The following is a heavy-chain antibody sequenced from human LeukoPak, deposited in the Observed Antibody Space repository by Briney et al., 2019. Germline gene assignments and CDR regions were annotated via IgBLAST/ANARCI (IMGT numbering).Heavy chain of an antibody. CDR1: GGSFSGYY. D-gene: IGHD6-19*01. CDR2: INHSGST. Sequence: PSETLSLTCAVYGGSFSGYYWSWIRQPPGKGLEWIGEINHSGSTNYNPSLKSRVTISVDTSKNQFSLKLSSVTAADTAVYYCARVGSDSSGGKEYWYFDLWGRGTLVTVSS. J-gene: IGHJ2*01. V-gene: IGHV4-34*01. CDR3: ARVGSDSSGGKEYWYFDL.